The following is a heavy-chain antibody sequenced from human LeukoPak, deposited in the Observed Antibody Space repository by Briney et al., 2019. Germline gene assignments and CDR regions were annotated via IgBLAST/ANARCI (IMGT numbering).Heavy chain of an antibody. CDR2: INHSGST. J-gene: IGHJ4*02. V-gene: IGHV4-34*01. Sequence: PSETLSLTCAVYGGSFSGYYWSWIRQPPGKGLEWIGEINHSGSTNYNPSLKSRVTISVDTSKNQFSLKLSSVTAADTAVYYCARGRVDDYGDYVDYWGQGTLVTVSS. CDR3: ARGRVDDYGDYVDY. D-gene: IGHD4-17*01. CDR1: GGSFSGYY.